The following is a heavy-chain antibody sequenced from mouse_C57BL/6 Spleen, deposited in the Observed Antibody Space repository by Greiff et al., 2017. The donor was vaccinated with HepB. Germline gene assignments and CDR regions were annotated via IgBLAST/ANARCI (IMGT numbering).Heavy chain of an antibody. CDR2: INPYNGGT. J-gene: IGHJ2*01. V-gene: IGHV1-19*01. CDR3: ARGKFITTVVGPFDY. Sequence: EVQLQQSGPVLVKPGASVKMSCKASGYTFTDYYMNWVKQSHGKSLEWIGVINPYNGGTSYNQKFKGKATLTVDKSSSTAYMELNSLTSEDSAVYYCARGKFITTVVGPFDYWGQGTTLTVSS. D-gene: IGHD1-1*01. CDR1: GYTFTDYY.